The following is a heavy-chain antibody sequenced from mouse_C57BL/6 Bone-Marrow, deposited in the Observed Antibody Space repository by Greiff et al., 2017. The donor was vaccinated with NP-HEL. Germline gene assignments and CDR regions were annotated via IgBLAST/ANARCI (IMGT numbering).Heavy chain of an antibody. CDR3: ARSAFYYYGSRRFAY. J-gene: IGHJ3*01. CDR1: GYAFTNYL. Sequence: QVQLQQSGAELVRPGTSVKVSCKASGYAFTNYLIEWVKQRPGQGLEGIGVINPGSGGTNYNEKFKGKATLTADKSSSTAYMQLSSLTSEDSAVYFCARSAFYYYGSRRFAYWGQGTLVTVSA. CDR2: INPGSGGT. V-gene: IGHV1-54*01. D-gene: IGHD1-1*01.